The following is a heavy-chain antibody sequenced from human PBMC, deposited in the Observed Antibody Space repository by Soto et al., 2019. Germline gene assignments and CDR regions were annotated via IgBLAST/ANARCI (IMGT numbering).Heavy chain of an antibody. CDR1: GFTFSNYW. J-gene: IGHJ6*03. CDR2: INKDGSVS. D-gene: IGHD2-15*01. Sequence: EVQLVESGGGLVHPGWSLRLSCVASGFTFSNYWMYWVRQAPGEGLVWVSRINKDGSVSSYADSVKGRLHFSRDNVKNTRYLQMDSLRAEDTAVYDCARGDCVGGTCYSAAGSFYYYMDVWGKGTTVTGFS. V-gene: IGHV3-74*01. CDR3: ARGDCVGGTCYSAAGSFYYYMDV.